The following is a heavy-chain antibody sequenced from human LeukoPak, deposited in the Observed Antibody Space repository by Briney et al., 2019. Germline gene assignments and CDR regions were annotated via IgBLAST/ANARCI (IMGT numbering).Heavy chain of an antibody. CDR2: MNPNSGNT. V-gene: IGHV1-8*01. CDR1: GYTLNNYD. CDR3: AREAGATTRVPHFQH. J-gene: IGHJ1*01. D-gene: IGHD1-26*01. Sequence: ASVKVSCKASGYTLNNYDINWVRQAPGQGLEWMGWMNPNSGNTGYAQKFQGRFTLTRETFISTAYMELSSLRSDDTAVYYCAREAGATTRVPHFQHWGQGTLVTVSS.